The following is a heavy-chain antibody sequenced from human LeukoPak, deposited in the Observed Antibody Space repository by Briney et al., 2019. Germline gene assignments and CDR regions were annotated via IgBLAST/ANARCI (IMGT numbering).Heavy chain of an antibody. V-gene: IGHV3-21*01. CDR1: GFTFSSYS. D-gene: IGHD3-22*01. Sequence: PGGSLRLSCAASGFTFSSYSMNWDRQAPGKGLEWVSSISSSSSYIYYADSVKGRFTISRDNAKNSLYLQMNSLRAEDTAVYYCARSGYYDSSGYPFDYWGQGTLVTVSS. CDR2: ISSSSSYI. CDR3: ARSGYYDSSGYPFDY. J-gene: IGHJ4*02.